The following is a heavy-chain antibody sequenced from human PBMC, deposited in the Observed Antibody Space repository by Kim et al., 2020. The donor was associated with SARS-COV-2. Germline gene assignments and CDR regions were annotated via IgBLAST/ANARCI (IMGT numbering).Heavy chain of an antibody. V-gene: IGHV3-33*01. CDR2: IWYDGSNK. Sequence: GGSLRLSCAASGFTFSSYGMHWVRQAPGKGLEWVAVIWYDGSNKYYADSVKGRFTISRDNSKNTLYLQMNSLRAEDTAVYYCARDRLERGGGMDVWGQGTTVTVSS. CDR3: ARDRLERGGGMDV. CDR1: GFTFSSYG. D-gene: IGHD1-1*01. J-gene: IGHJ6*02.